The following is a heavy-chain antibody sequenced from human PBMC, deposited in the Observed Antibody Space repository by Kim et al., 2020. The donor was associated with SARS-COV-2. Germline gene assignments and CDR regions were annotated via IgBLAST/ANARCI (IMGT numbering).Heavy chain of an antibody. J-gene: IGHJ5*02. V-gene: IGHV4-59*08. D-gene: IGHD2-15*01. CDR2: IYYSGST. Sequence: SETLSLTCTVSGGSISSYYWSWIRQPPGKGLEWIGCIYYSGSTNYNPSLKSRGTISADTSKNQFSLKLSSVTAADAAVYYCAGQEDGYCSGGSCYGGAGWFDRWGQGTLVTVSS. CDR1: GGSISSYY. CDR3: AGQEDGYCSGGSCYGGAGWFDR.